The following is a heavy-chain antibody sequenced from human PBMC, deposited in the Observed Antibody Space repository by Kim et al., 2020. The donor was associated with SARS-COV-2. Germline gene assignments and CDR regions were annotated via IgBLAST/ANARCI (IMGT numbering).Heavy chain of an antibody. J-gene: IGHJ6*02. CDR2: ISAYNGNT. V-gene: IGHV1-18*01. D-gene: IGHD4-17*01. Sequence: ASVKVSCKASGYTFTSYGISWVRQAPGQGLEWMGWISAYNGNTNYAQKLQGRVTMTTDTSTSTAYMELRSLRSDDTAVYYCARPLATVTTQTRYYYYGMDVWGQGTTVTVSS. CDR1: GYTFTSYG. CDR3: ARPLATVTTQTRYYYYGMDV.